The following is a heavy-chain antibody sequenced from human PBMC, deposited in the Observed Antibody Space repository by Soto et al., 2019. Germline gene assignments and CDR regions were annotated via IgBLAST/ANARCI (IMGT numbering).Heavy chain of an antibody. Sequence: QVQLVESGGGVVQPGRSLRLSCAASGFTFSSYGMHWVRQAPGKGLEWVAVIWYDGSNKYYADSVKGRVSISRDNSKNTLFLQVNSLKAEDTAVYYCARDPRLAPPFYGMDVWGQGTTVTVSS. D-gene: IGHD6-19*01. J-gene: IGHJ6*02. V-gene: IGHV3-33*01. CDR3: ARDPRLAPPFYGMDV. CDR2: IWYDGSNK. CDR1: GFTFSSYG.